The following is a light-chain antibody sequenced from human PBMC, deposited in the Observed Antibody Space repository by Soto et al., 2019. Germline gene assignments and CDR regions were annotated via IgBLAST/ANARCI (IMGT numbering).Light chain of an antibody. J-gene: IGLJ1*01. CDR3: QTWGTGIQV. Sequence: QAVVTQSPSASASLGASVKLTCTLSSGHSSYAIAWHQQQPEKGPRYLMKLNSDGSHSKGDGIPDRFSDSSSGAERYLTISSLQSEDEADYYCQTWGTGIQVFGTGTKVTVL. CDR2: LNSDGSH. CDR1: SGHSSYA. V-gene: IGLV4-69*01.